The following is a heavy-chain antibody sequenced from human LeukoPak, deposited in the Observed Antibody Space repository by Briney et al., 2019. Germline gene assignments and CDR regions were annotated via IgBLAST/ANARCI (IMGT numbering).Heavy chain of an antibody. D-gene: IGHD2-8*02. J-gene: IGHJ6*02. CDR2: INPSGGST. CDR1: GYTFSSYY. V-gene: IGHV1-46*01. Sequence: ASVKVSCKASGYTFSSYYMHWVRQAPGQGLEWMGIINPSGGSTTYAQKFQGRVTMTRDTSTSTVYMEVSSLRSEDTAVYYCARCTRGDYVMDVWGQGTTVTVSS. CDR3: ARCTRGDYVMDV.